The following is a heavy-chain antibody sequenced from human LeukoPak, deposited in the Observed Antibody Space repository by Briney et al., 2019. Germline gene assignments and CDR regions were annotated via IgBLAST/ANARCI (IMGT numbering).Heavy chain of an antibody. J-gene: IGHJ4*02. CDR2: INSDGSDT. Sequence: PGGSLRLSCAASGFTFSSYWMHWVCQAPGKGLVWVSRINSDGSDTDYADSVKGRFTFSRDNAENTLFLEMSSLRVEDTAVYYCVRERNNFWSGHHSIFDSWGQGTLVTVSS. CDR1: GFTFSSYW. V-gene: IGHV3-74*01. D-gene: IGHD3-3*01. CDR3: VRERNNFWSGHHSIFDS.